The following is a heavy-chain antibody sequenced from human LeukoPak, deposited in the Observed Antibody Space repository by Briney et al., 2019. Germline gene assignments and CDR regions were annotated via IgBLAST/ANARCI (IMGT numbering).Heavy chain of an antibody. Sequence: SETLSLTCAVYGGSFSGFHWNWIRQPPGKGLEWIGDINHSGSTNYNPSLKSRVTISLDTSKNQFSLKLSSVTAADTAVYYCGGGIAVAGLVWGQGTMVTVSS. CDR2: INHSGST. J-gene: IGHJ3*01. CDR3: GGGIAVAGLV. V-gene: IGHV4-34*01. D-gene: IGHD6-19*01. CDR1: GGSFSGFH.